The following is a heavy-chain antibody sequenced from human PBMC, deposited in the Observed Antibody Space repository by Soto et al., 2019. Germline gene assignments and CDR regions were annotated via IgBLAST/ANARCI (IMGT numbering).Heavy chain of an antibody. CDR1: GGSISSSNW. V-gene: IGHV4-4*02. Sequence: PAETLSLTCAVSGGSISSSNWWNWVRQPPGKGLEWIGEIHHSGSTNYNPSLKSRVTISVDKSKNQFSLKLNSVTAADTAVYYCARVRQGCSSTSCYFDPWGQGTLVTASS. J-gene: IGHJ5*02. CDR3: ARVRQGCSSTSCYFDP. CDR2: IHHSGST. D-gene: IGHD2-2*01.